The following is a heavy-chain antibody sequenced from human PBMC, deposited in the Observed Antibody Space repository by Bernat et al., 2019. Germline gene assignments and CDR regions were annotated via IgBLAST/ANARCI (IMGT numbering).Heavy chain of an antibody. J-gene: IGHJ4*02. CDR3: ATPACGYSYGSFDY. CDR1: GFTFSSYA. Sequence: QVQLVESGGGVVQPGRSLRLSCAASGFTFSSYAMHWVRQAPGKGLEWVAVISYDGSNKYYADSVKGRFTISRDNSKNTLYLQMNSLRAEDTAVYYCATPACGYSYGSFDYWGQGTLVTGSS. CDR2: ISYDGSNK. V-gene: IGHV3-30-3*01. D-gene: IGHD5-18*01.